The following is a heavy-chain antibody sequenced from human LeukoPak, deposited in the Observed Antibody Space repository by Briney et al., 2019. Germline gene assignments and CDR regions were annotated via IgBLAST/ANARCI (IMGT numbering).Heavy chain of an antibody. D-gene: IGHD2-21*01. CDR1: GGSFSGYY. V-gene: IGHV4-34*01. J-gene: IGHJ5*02. Sequence: SETLSLTCAVYGGSFSGYYWSWIRQPPGKGLEWIGEINHSGSTNYNPSLKSRVTISVDTSKNQFSLKLSSVTAADTAVYYRARGRILNWFDPWGQGTLVTVSS. CDR2: INHSGST. CDR3: ARGRILNWFDP.